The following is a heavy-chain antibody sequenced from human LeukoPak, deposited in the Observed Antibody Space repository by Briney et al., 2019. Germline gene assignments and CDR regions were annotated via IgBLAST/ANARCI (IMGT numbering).Heavy chain of an antibody. CDR3: ARGKGSGWLGWYFDL. J-gene: IGHJ2*01. D-gene: IGHD6-19*01. V-gene: IGHV4-34*01. CDR1: GGSFSGHY. Sequence: SETLSLTCAVYGGSFSGHYWSWIRQPPGKGLEWIGEINHSGSTNYNPSLKSRVTISVDTSKNQFSLKLSSVTAADTAVYYCARGKGSGWLGWYFDLWGRGTLVTVSS. CDR2: INHSGST.